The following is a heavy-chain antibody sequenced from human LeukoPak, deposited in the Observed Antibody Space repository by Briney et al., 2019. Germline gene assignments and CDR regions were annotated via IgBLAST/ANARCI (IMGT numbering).Heavy chain of an antibody. Sequence: GGSLRLSCAASGFTVSSNYMSWVRQAPGKGLEWVSVIYSGGSTYYADSVKGRFTISRDNSKNTLYLQMNSLRAEDTAVYYCARDREVDIVATTFDYWGQGTLVTVSS. CDR2: IYSGGST. J-gene: IGHJ4*02. CDR1: GFTVSSNY. V-gene: IGHV3-66*01. D-gene: IGHD5-12*01. CDR3: ARDREVDIVATTFDY.